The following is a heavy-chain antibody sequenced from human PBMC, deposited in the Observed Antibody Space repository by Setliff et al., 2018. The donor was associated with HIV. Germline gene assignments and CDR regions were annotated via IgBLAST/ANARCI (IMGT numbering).Heavy chain of an antibody. J-gene: IGHJ4*02. CDR1: GYTFTSYA. D-gene: IGHD2-15*01. V-gene: IGHV1-3*01. CDR3: ARVTGYCSGGSCCGFDY. Sequence: ASVKVSCKASGYTFTSYAMHWVRQAPGQRLEWMGWINAGNGNTKYSQKFQGRVTITRDTSASTAYMELSSLRSEDTAVYYCARVTGYCSGGSCCGFDYWGQGTLVTVSS. CDR2: INAGNGNT.